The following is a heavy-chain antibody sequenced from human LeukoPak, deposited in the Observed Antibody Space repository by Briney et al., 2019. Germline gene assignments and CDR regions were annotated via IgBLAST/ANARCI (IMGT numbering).Heavy chain of an antibody. CDR2: IIPIFGTA. Sequence: ASVKVSCKASGGTFSSYAISWVRQAPGQGLEWMGGIIPIFGTANYAQKFQGRVTITADESTSTAYMELSSLRSEDTAVYYCATGHPDIVVVPAAMLGHYYYYYGMDVWGQGTTVTVSS. V-gene: IGHV1-69*13. CDR1: GGTFSSYA. D-gene: IGHD2-2*01. J-gene: IGHJ6*02. CDR3: ATGHPDIVVVPAAMLGHYYYYYGMDV.